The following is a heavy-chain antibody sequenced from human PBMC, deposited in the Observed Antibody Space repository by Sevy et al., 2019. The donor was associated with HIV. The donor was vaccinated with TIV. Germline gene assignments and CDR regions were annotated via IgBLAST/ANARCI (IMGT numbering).Heavy chain of an antibody. J-gene: IGHJ4*02. V-gene: IGHV4-39*02. CDR2: IHYSGST. CDR1: GGSFSTSYY. CDR3: ANMGRGYYFYFEL. D-gene: IGHD3-3*01. Sequence: SETLSLTCTVSGGSFSTSYYWGWFRQPPGKGPEWIGCIHYSGSTYYNPSLKSRVSISVDTSKNSFSLKLSSVTAADTAVYYCANMGRGYYFYFELWGQGTLVTVSS.